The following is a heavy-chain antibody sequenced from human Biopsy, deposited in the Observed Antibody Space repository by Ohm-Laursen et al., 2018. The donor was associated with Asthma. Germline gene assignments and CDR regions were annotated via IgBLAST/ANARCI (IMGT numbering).Heavy chain of an antibody. D-gene: IGHD3-3*02. CDR1: GFTFGDYW. J-gene: IGHJ1*01. V-gene: IGHV3-7*01. Sequence: SLRLSCAASGFTFGDYWMSWVRQVPGKGLEWVANIKHDGSEKNHVDSLKGRFTISRDNAKNSLYLQMNSLRAGDTAVYYCARTFHFWSPYHAEHYQLWGQGTLVTVSS. CDR2: IKHDGSEK. CDR3: ARTFHFWSPYHAEHYQL.